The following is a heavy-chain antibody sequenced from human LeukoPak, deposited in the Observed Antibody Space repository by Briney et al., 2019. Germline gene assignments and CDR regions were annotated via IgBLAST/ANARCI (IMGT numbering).Heavy chain of an antibody. V-gene: IGHV1-8*03. CDR2: MNPNSDNT. D-gene: IGHD4-11*01. Sequence: ASVKVSCKASGYTFTSYDINWVRQATGQGLEWMGWMNPNSDNTGYAQKFQGRVTITRSTSISTAYMELSSLRSEDTAVYYCARQYLGGGFDPWGQGTLVTVSS. J-gene: IGHJ5*02. CDR1: GYTFTSYD. CDR3: ARQYLGGGFDP.